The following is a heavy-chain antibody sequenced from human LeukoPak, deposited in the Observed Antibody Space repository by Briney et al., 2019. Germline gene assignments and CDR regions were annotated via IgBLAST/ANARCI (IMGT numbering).Heavy chain of an antibody. J-gene: IGHJ4*02. D-gene: IGHD3-3*02. CDR3: ARVRLADERAWAY. Sequence: ASVKVSCKASGYTFSDFYIHWVRQAPGQGLEYVGWITPKSGDTYSPQRFQGRVTMTRDASISTACMELSSLRSDDTAVYFCARVRLADERAWAYWGQGTLVTVSS. V-gene: IGHV1-2*02. CDR1: GYTFSDFY. CDR2: ITPKSGDT.